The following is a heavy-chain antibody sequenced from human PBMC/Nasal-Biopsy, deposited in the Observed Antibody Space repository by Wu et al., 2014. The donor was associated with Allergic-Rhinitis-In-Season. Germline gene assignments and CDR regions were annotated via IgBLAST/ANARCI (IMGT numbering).Heavy chain of an antibody. CDR1: GFTFSSHA. J-gene: IGHJ2*01. D-gene: IGHD6-19*01. CDR2: ISARGDRT. V-gene: IGHV3-23*01. CDR3: ARDWWPLEYSTGSYWYFDL. Sequence: LRLSCAASGFTFSSHAMSWVRQAPGKGLEWVSGISARGDRTYYADSVKGRFTMSRDNSKNTLYLQMNSLGAEDTAVYYCARDWWPLEYSTGSYWYFDLWGHGTLVTVSS.